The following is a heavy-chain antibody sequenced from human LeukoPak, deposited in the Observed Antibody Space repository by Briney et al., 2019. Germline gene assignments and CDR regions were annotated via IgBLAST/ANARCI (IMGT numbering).Heavy chain of an antibody. V-gene: IGHV3-23*01. CDR3: AKRGIVIRAVIIIGFHKEAYYFDY. D-gene: IGHD3-10*01. CDR1: GITLSNYG. J-gene: IGHJ4*02. Sequence: GGSLRLSCVVSGITLSNYGMSWVHQAPGKGLEWVSGIRERGGSTNYADSVKGRFIISRDTSKNTVYLQMNSLRVEDTAVYFCAKRGIVIRAVIIIGFHKEAYYFDYWGQGILVTVSS. CDR2: IRERGGST.